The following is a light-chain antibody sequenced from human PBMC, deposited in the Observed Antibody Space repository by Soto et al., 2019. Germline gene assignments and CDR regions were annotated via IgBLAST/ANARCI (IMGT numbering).Light chain of an antibody. CDR2: EVT. J-gene: IGLJ3*02. CDR3: SSYVGGYNVAVV. CDR1: SSDIGGYKY. Sequence: QSALTQPPSASGSPGQSVTLSCTGTSSDIGGYKYVSWYQQHPGKAPKLMIYEVTKRPSGVPDRFSGSKSGHTASLTVSGLQADDEADYYYSSYVGGYNVAVVFGGGTKLTVL. V-gene: IGLV2-8*01.